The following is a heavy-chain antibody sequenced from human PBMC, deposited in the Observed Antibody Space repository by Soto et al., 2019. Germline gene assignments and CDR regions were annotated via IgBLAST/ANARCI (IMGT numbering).Heavy chain of an antibody. J-gene: IGHJ5*02. CDR1: GYSFIRYA. CDR3: ARQSGYCSSDSCRTGLDP. D-gene: IGHD2-2*01. CDR2: INGGNGNT. Sequence: ASVTVSCKASGYSFIRYAMHWVRQAPGERPEWMGWINGGNGNTKYSQKFQGRVKMTRDTSTTTVYMELTSLTHEDTAVYYCARQSGYCSSDSCRTGLDPWGQGTLVTVSS. V-gene: IGHV1-3*01.